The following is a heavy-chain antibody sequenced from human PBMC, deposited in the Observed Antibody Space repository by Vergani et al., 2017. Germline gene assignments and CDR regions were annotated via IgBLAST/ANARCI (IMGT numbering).Heavy chain of an antibody. Sequence: QVQLQESGPGLVKPSQTLSLTCTVSGGSISSGSYYWSWIRQPAGKGLEWIGRFYSSGSINYNPSLKSRVSMSADTSNHQFFLTLTSVTSADTAIYYCARDPRDGTDGFDIWGQGTKVTVSS. J-gene: IGHJ3*02. V-gene: IGHV4-61*02. CDR1: GGSISSGSYY. CDR2: FYSSGSI. CDR3: ARDPRDGTDGFDI.